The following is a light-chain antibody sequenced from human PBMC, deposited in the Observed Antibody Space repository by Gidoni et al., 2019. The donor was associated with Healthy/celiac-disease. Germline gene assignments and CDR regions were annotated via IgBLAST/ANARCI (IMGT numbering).Light chain of an antibody. J-gene: IGKJ5*01. CDR3: QKYNSAPRT. Sequence: DIQMTQSPSSLSASVGDRVTITCRASQGISNYLAWYQQKPGKVPKLLIYAASTLQSGVPSRFSGSGSGTDFTLTISSLQPEDVATYYCQKYNSAPRTFXXXTRLEIK. CDR2: AAS. V-gene: IGKV1-27*01. CDR1: QGISNY.